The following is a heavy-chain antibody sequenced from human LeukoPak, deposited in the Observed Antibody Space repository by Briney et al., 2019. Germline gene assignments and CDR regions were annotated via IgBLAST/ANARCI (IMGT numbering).Heavy chain of an antibody. J-gene: IGHJ4*02. V-gene: IGHV3-74*01. CDR3: TRDLVGATSDF. Sequence: GGSLRLSCAASGFIFTTYWMHWVREAPGKRLVWVARINIDGSSTYYADSVKGRFTISRDNAKNTLYLQMNSLRAEDTAVYYCTRDLVGATSDFWGQGTLVTVSS. CDR1: GFIFTTYW. CDR2: INIDGSST. D-gene: IGHD1-26*01.